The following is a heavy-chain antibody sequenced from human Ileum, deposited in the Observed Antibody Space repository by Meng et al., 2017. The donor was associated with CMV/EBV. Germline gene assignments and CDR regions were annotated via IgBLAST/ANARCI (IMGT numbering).Heavy chain of an antibody. CDR1: GNIFTGYY. J-gene: IGHJ4*02. CDR2: INLNSGVI. V-gene: IGHV1-2*02. D-gene: IGHD7-27*01. Sequence: QMQLVQSGTEWKKPGASVKVSCKASGNIFTGYYMHWVRQAPGQGLEWVGCINLNSGVIDFAQKFQGRITLTRDTSITTAYMELTRLIYDDTAVYYCARENWVYDYWGQGTLVTVSS. CDR3: ARENWVYDY.